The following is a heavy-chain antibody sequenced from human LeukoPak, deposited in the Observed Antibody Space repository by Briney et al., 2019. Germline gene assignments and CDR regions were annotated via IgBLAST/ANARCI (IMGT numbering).Heavy chain of an antibody. V-gene: IGHV3-33*06. D-gene: IGHD3-22*01. J-gene: IGHJ3*02. CDR2: IWYDGSNK. CDR3: AKDIQSLARNYYDSSGYAFDI. CDR1: GFTFSSYG. Sequence: GGSLRLSCAASGFTFSSYGMHWVRQAPGKGLEWVAVIWYDGSNKYYADSVKGRFTISRDNSKNTLYLQMNSLRAEDTAVYYCAKDIQSLARNYYDSSGYAFDIWGQGTMVTVSS.